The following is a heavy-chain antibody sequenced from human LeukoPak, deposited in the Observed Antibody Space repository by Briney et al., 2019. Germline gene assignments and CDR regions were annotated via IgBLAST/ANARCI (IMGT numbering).Heavy chain of an antibody. CDR2: INPNSGGT. J-gene: IGHJ4*02. CDR1: GYTFTGYY. D-gene: IGHD6-13*01. CDR3: ARGTGYSSSWYPY. V-gene: IGHV1-2*02. Sequence: ASVKVSCKASGYTFTGYYMRWVRQAPGQGLEWMGWINPNSGGTNYAQKFQGRVTMTRDTSISTAYMELSRLRSDDTAVYYCARGTGYSSSWYPYWGQGTLVTVSS.